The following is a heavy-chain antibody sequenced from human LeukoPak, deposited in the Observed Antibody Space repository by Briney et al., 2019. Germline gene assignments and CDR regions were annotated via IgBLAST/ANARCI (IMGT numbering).Heavy chain of an antibody. CDR2: INHSGST. CDR1: GGSFSGYY. CDR3: ARGPSLYDSSGFHFDY. Sequence: SETLSLTCAVYGGSFSGYYWSWIRQPPGKGLEWIGEINHSGSTNYNPSLKSRVTISVDTSKNQFSLKLSSATAADTAVYYCARGPSLYDSSGFHFDYWGQGTLVTVSS. J-gene: IGHJ4*02. V-gene: IGHV4-34*01. D-gene: IGHD3-22*01.